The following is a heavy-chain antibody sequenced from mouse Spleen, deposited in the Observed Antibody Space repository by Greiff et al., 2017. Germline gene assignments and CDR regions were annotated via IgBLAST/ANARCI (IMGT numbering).Heavy chain of an antibody. CDR2: SRNKANDYTT. CDR1: GFTFSDFY. J-gene: IGHJ2*01. Sequence: EVQLVESGGGLVQSGRSLRLSCATSGFTFSDFYMEWVRQAPGKGLEWIAASRNKANDYTTEYSASVKGRFIVSRDTSQSILYLQMNALRAEDTAIYYCARDAPNWDGIFDYWGQGTTLTVSS. CDR3: ARDAPNWDGIFDY. V-gene: IGHV7-1*01. D-gene: IGHD4-1*02.